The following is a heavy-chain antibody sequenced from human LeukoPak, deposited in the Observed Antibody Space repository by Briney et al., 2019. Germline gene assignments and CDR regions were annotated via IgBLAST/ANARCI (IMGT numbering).Heavy chain of an antibody. CDR3: ARAPYYDFWSGSIGGAFFDY. CDR1: GYSFTSYW. D-gene: IGHD3-3*01. Sequence: GASLQISCKGSGYSFTSYWIGWVRQMPGKGLEWMGIIYPGDSDMRYSPSFQGQVTISADKSISTAYLQWSSLKASDTAMYYCARAPYYDFWSGSIGGAFFDYWGQGTLVTVSS. J-gene: IGHJ4*02. V-gene: IGHV5-51*01. CDR2: IYPGDSDM.